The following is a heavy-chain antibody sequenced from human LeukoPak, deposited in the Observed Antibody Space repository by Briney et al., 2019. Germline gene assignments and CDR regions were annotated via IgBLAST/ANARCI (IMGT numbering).Heavy chain of an antibody. CDR2: IYYSGST. J-gene: IGHJ3*02. Sequence: PSETLSLTCAVSGGSISSGGYSWSWIRQHPGKGLEWIGYIYYSGSTYYNPSLKSRVTISVDTSKNQFSLKLSSVTAADTAVYYCAHYGDYEGDAFDIWGQGTMVTVSS. V-gene: IGHV4-31*11. CDR3: AHYGDYEGDAFDI. D-gene: IGHD4-17*01. CDR1: GGSISSGGYS.